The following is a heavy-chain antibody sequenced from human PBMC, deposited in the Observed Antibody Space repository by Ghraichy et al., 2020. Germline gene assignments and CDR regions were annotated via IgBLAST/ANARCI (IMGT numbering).Heavy chain of an antibody. CDR3: ARGRRGVYYYGSGSYFWFDP. CDR1: GGSFSGYY. CDR2: INHSGST. Sequence: ESLNISCAVYGGSFSGYYWSWIRQPPGKGLEWIGEINHSGSTNYNPSLKSRVTISVDTSKNQFSLKLSSVTAADTAVYYCARGRRGVYYYGSGSYFWFDPWGQGTLVTVSS. D-gene: IGHD3-10*01. J-gene: IGHJ5*02. V-gene: IGHV4-34*01.